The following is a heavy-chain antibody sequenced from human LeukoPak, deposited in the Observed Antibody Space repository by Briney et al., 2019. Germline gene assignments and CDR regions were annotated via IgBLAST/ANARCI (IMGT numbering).Heavy chain of an antibody. CDR3: ATTGKTNDAFDI. J-gene: IGHJ3*02. D-gene: IGHD1-1*01. CDR2: ISSSSSYI. CDR1: GFTFSSYS. Sequence: PGGSLRLSCAASGFTFSSYSMNWVRQAPGKGLEWVSSISSSSSYIYYADSVKGRFTISRDNAKNSLYLQMKSLRAEDTAVYYCATTGKTNDAFDIWGQGTMVTVSS. V-gene: IGHV3-21*01.